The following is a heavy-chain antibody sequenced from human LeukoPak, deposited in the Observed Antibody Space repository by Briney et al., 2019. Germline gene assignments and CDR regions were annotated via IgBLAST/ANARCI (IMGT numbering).Heavy chain of an antibody. D-gene: IGHD3-9*01. CDR1: GFTFSDYS. CDR2: ISSNGGST. CDR3: VKGMEDYDILTGVLDV. Sequence: GSLRLSCTASGFTFSDYSMNWVRQAPGKGLEYVSAISSNGGSTYYADSVKGRFTISRDNSKNTLYLQMSSLRAEDTAVYYCVKGMEDYDILTGVLDVWGQGTTVTVSS. J-gene: IGHJ6*02. V-gene: IGHV3-64D*06.